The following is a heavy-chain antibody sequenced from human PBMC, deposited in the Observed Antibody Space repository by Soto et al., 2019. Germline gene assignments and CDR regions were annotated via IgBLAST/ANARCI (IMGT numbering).Heavy chain of an antibody. D-gene: IGHD6-13*01. CDR1: GGSISSYY. J-gene: IGHJ4*02. CDR3: ARVNKSAAGTGPMVY. CDR2: IYYSGST. V-gene: IGHV4-59*01. Sequence: PSETLSLTCTVSGGSISSYYWSWIRQPPGKGLEWIGYIYYSGSTNYNPSLKSRVTISVDTSKNQFSLKLSSVTAADTAVYYCARVNKSAAGTGPMVYWGQGTLVTVSS.